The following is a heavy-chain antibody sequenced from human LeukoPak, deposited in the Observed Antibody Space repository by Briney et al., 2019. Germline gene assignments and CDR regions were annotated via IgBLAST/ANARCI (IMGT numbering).Heavy chain of an antibody. CDR2: IQDSGTT. CDR3: ARDRAVGTLDF. D-gene: IGHD6-19*01. J-gene: IGHJ4*02. Sequence: SETLSLTCTVSSGSITGYYWAWIRQPPGKGLEWIGYIQDSGTTEYNPSLARRARIYVDTAKDQFSLNLRSVAVADPAVYYCARDRAVGTLDFWGEGTLVSVRS. V-gene: IGHV4-59*01. CDR1: SGSITGYY.